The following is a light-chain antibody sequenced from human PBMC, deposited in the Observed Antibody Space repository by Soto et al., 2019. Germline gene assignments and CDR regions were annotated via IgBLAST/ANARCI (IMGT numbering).Light chain of an antibody. CDR1: QSISSW. CDR3: QQYKDYVYT. CDR2: KAS. J-gene: IGKJ2*01. V-gene: IGKV1-5*03. Sequence: DIQMTQSASTLSASVGDRVTITWRASQSISSWLAWYQQKPGKAPKLLIYKASTLKSGVPSRFSGSGSGTEIPLTISGLQPDDFATYYCQQYKDYVYTFGQGTKVDIK.